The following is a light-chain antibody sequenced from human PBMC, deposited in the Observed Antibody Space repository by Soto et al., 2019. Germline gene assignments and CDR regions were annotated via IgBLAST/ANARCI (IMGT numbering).Light chain of an antibody. CDR2: KAS. V-gene: IGKV1-5*03. J-gene: IGKJ1*01. CDR3: QQSNSFPLT. Sequence: DIQMTQSPSTLSGSVGDRVTITCRASQTISSWLAWYQQKPGKAPKLLIYKASTLKSGVPSRFSGSGSGTEFTLTISSLQPDDFATYYCQQSNSFPLTFGQGTKVDIK. CDR1: QTISSW.